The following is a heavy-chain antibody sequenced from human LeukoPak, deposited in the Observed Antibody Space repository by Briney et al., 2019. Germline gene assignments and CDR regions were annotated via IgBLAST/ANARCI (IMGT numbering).Heavy chain of an antibody. CDR1: GFTFSSYW. D-gene: IGHD6-13*01. Sequence: GGSLRLSCAASGFTFSSYWMHWVRQAPGKGLVWVSRINSDGSSTSYADSVKGRFTVSRDNAKNTLYLQMNSLRAEDTAVYYCARGDNLIAAAATGYWGQGTLVTVSS. CDR2: INSDGSST. V-gene: IGHV3-74*01. J-gene: IGHJ4*02. CDR3: ARGDNLIAAAATGY.